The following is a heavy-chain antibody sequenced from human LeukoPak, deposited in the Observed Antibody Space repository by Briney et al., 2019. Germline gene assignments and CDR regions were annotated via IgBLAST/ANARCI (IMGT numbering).Heavy chain of an antibody. V-gene: IGHV4-4*02. CDR3: ARNGGNSDFDY. Sequence: SETLSLTCAVSGDSISSSNWWTWVRQPLGKGLEWIGEIYHSGNTNYNPSLKSRVTMSVDKSKNQFSLNLNSVTAADTAVYYCARNGGNSDFDYWGQGTLVTVSS. D-gene: IGHD4-23*01. CDR2: IYHSGNT. J-gene: IGHJ4*02. CDR1: GDSISSSNW.